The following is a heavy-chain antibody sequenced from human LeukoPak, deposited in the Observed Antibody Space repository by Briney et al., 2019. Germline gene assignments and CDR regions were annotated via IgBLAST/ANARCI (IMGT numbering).Heavy chain of an antibody. J-gene: IGHJ5*02. Sequence: GASVKVCCKASGYTFTSYDINWVRQATGQGLEWMGWMNPNSGNTGYAQKVQGRVTMTRNTSISTAYMELSSLRSEATAVYYCARPRVAAAGNWFDPWGQGTLVPVSS. CDR3: ARPRVAAAGNWFDP. V-gene: IGHV1-8*01. D-gene: IGHD6-13*01. CDR2: MNPNSGNT. CDR1: GYTFTSYD.